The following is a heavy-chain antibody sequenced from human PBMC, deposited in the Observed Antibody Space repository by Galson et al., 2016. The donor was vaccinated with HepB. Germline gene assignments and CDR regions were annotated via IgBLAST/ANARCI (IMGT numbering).Heavy chain of an antibody. CDR2: ISRSGDYR. Sequence: RLSCAASGFTFSPYAMAWVRQAPGKGLEWISGISRSGDYRFYAVSVRGRFTISRDNSKDTVYLQLNSLRAEDTAIYYCAKYQGGQNGDKYFGDYWGQGTLVTVSS. J-gene: IGHJ4*02. CDR3: AKYQGGQNGDKYFGDY. CDR1: GFTFSPYA. D-gene: IGHD4-17*01. V-gene: IGHV3-23*01.